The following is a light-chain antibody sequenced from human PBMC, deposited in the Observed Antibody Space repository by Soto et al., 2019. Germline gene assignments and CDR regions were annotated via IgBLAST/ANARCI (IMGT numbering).Light chain of an antibody. J-gene: IGKJ3*01. V-gene: IGKV3-20*01. CDR2: DTS. Sequence: EVVLTQSPVTLSLSPGEGATLSCRASQSVSSSYIAWYQRKPGQAPRLLIYDTSSRATGIPDRFSGSGSGTDFTLTISGLEPEDFAVYYCQYYDTSPPGFTFGPGTKVDIK. CDR3: QYYDTSPPGFT. CDR1: QSVSSSY.